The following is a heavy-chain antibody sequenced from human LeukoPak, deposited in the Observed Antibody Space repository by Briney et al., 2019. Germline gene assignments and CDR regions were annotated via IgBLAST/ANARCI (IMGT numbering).Heavy chain of an antibody. Sequence: GGSLIFSCAASGFTFSSYSMHWLRQAPGKGLEWVAVIWYDGSNKYYADSVKGRFTISRDNSKNTLYLQMNSLRAEDTAVYYCARSIRVPDSSGYYYYFDYWGQGTLVTVSS. D-gene: IGHD3-22*01. CDR3: ARSIRVPDSSGYYYYFDY. J-gene: IGHJ4*02. CDR1: GFTFSSYS. V-gene: IGHV3-33*01. CDR2: IWYDGSNK.